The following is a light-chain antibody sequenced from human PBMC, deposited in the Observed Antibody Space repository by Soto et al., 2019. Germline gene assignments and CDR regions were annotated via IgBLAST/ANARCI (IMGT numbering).Light chain of an antibody. Sequence: DIQMTQSPSTLSGSVGDRVTITCRASQTISSWSAWYQQKPGKAPKLLIYKASTLKSGVPSRFSGSGSGTEFTLTISSLQPDDFTTYYCHHHNSYSEAFGQGTKVELK. CDR2: KAS. CDR3: HHHNSYSEA. CDR1: QTISSW. J-gene: IGKJ1*01. V-gene: IGKV1-5*03.